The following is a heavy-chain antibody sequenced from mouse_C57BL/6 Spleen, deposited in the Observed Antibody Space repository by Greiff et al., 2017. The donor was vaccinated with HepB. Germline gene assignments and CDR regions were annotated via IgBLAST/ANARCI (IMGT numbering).Heavy chain of an antibody. CDR3: AGYSGHYFGY. V-gene: IGHV1-64*01. Sequence: QVQLQQPGAELVKPGASVKLSCKASGYTFTSYWMHWVKQRPGQGLEWIGMIHPNSGSTNYNEKFKSKATLTVDKSSSTAYMQLSSLTSEDSALYYGAGYSGHYFGYWDQDATLTVSS. CDR1: GYTFTSYW. J-gene: IGHJ2*01. CDR2: IHPNSGST. D-gene: IGHD1-2*01.